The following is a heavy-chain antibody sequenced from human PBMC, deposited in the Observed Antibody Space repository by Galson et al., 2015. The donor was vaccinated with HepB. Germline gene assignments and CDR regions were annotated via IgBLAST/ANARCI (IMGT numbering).Heavy chain of an antibody. CDR3: ASEGIAAATNPVDY. V-gene: IGHV1-69*13. J-gene: IGHJ4*02. Sequence: SVKVSCKASGGTSSTHTMNWVRQAPGQGLEWLGGITPIFRTAKYAQKLQGRVTITANESTSTVYMVLSSLRSEDTAVYSCASEGIAAATNPVDYWGQGTLVTVSS. CDR2: ITPIFRTA. D-gene: IGHD6-13*01. CDR1: GGTSSTHT.